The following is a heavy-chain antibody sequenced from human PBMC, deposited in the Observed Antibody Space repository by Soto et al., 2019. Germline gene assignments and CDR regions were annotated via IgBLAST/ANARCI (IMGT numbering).Heavy chain of an antibody. CDR2: ISSSSSYI. D-gene: IGHD5-18*01. J-gene: IGHJ6*03. V-gene: IGHV3-21*01. Sequence: GGSLRLSCAASGFTFSSYSMNWVRQAPGKGLEWVSSISSSSSYIYYADSVKGRFTISRDNAKNSLYLQMNSLRAEDTAVYYCAREEYSYGYYYYYMDVWGKGTTVTVSS. CDR1: GFTFSSYS. CDR3: AREEYSYGYYYYYMDV.